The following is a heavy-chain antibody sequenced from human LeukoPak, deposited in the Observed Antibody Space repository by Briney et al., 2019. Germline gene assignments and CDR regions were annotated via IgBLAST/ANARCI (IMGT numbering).Heavy chain of an antibody. CDR1: GFTFSSYG. CDR3: ARQEYGARALYYFDY. J-gene: IGHJ4*02. CDR2: IYSGGST. D-gene: IGHD6-6*01. V-gene: IGHV3-66*04. Sequence: GGSLRLSCAASGFTFSSYGMHWVRQAPGKGLEWVSVIYSGGSTYYADSVKGRFTISRDNSKNTLYLQMNSLRAEDTAVYYCARQEYGARALYYFDYWGQGTLVTVSS.